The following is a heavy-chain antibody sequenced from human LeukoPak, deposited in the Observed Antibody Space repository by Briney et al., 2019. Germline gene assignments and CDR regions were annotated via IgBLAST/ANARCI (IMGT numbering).Heavy chain of an antibody. CDR3: ARERHAGDCATPYVDY. J-gene: IGHJ4*02. Sequence: PSETLSLTCTVSGGSISSGGYYWSWIRQHPGKGLEWIGYIYYSGSTYYNPSLKSRVTISVDTSKNQFSLKLSSVTAADTAVYYCARERHAGDCATPYVDYWGQGTLVTVSS. CDR2: IYYSGST. CDR1: GGSISSGGYY. V-gene: IGHV4-31*03. D-gene: IGHD2-21*02.